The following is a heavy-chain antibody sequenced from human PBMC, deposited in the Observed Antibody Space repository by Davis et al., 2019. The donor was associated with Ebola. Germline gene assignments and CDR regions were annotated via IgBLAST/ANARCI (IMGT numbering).Heavy chain of an antibody. Sequence: ASVKVSCKASGYTFTSYDINWVRQATGQGLEWMGWMNPNSGNTGYAQKFQGRVTITRNTSISTAYMELSSLRSEDTAVYYCARANYDFWSGYYTYYYYYMDVWGKGTTVTVSS. J-gene: IGHJ6*03. V-gene: IGHV1-8*03. CDR2: MNPNSGNT. CDR3: ARANYDFWSGYYTYYYYYMDV. D-gene: IGHD3-3*01. CDR1: GYTFTSYD.